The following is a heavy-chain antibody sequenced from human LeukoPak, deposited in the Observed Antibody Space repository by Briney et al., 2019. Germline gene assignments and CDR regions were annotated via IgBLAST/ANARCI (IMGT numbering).Heavy chain of an antibody. J-gene: IGHJ4*02. Sequence: PGGSLRLSCAASGFTFSSYRMTWVRQAPGKGLECVANMKQDGTEKYYADSVKGRFIISRDNAKNSLYLQMNSLRVEGTAVYYCARDVAAFDYWGQGTLVTVSS. V-gene: IGHV3-7*05. CDR2: MKQDGTEK. D-gene: IGHD6-25*01. CDR3: ARDVAAFDY. CDR1: GFTFSSYR.